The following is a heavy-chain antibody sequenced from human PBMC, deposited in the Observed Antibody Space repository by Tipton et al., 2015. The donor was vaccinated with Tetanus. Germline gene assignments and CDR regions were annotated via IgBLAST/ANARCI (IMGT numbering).Heavy chain of an antibody. D-gene: IGHD6-19*01. CDR3: AKAPRPLPLAGTPPDDYYYMDV. CDR2: ISSGGVYT. Sequence: SLRLSCAASGFTFSSYAMSWVRQAPGKGLEWLSGISSGGVYTFYADSLKGRFTTSRDNSKNTLYLQMSSLRAEDTALYYCAKAPRPLPLAGTPPDDYYYMDVWGKGTTVTVSS. J-gene: IGHJ6*03. V-gene: IGHV3-23*01. CDR1: GFTFSSYA.